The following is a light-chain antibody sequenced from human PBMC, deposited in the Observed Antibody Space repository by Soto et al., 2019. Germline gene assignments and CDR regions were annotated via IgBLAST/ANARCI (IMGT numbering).Light chain of an antibody. CDR1: QSINYN. V-gene: IGKV3-20*01. J-gene: IGKJ1*01. CDR2: RTS. CDR3: QQYGSSPWT. Sequence: EIVMTQSPATLSVSPGERATLSCRASQSINYNLAWYQHKPGQAPRLLMFRTSSRATGFPDRFSGSGSGTDFTLTISRLEPEDFAVYYCQQYGSSPWTFGQGTKVDIK.